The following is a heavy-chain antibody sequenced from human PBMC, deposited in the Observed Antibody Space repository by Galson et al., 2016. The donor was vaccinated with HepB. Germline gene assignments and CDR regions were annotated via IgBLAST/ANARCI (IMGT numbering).Heavy chain of an antibody. V-gene: IGHV1-69*13. CDR3: ARVSGSYFDY. J-gene: IGHJ4*02. Sequence: SVKVSCKASGGTFSSYAISWVRQAPGQGPEWMGGIIPIFDSAENAQKFQGRVTITADESTGIAYRELSSLRSEDTAVYYCARVSGSYFDYWGQGTLVTVSS. CDR2: IIPIFDSA. D-gene: IGHD2-15*01. CDR1: GGTFSSYA.